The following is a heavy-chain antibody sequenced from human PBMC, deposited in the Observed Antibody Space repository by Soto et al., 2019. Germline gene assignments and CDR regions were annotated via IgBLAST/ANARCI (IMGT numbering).Heavy chain of an antibody. CDR3: AHKGPEDWPLDY. CDR1: GFSLSTSGVG. D-gene: IGHD3-9*01. J-gene: IGHJ4*02. Sequence: QITLKESGPPLVRPTQTLTLTCAFSGFSLSTSGVGVGWIRQPPGKALEWLAVIYWDDSKHYSPSLRSRLTITKDTSKNQVVLTMTNMDPMDTGTYYCAHKGPEDWPLDYWGQGTLSPSPQ. CDR2: IYWDDSK. V-gene: IGHV2-5*02.